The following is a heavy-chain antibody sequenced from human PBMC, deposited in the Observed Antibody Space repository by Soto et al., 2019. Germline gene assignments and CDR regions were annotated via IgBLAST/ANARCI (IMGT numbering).Heavy chain of an antibody. CDR1: GGSINTNNW. CDR3: ARLTGDQLIMDY. D-gene: IGHD7-27*01. Sequence: QVQLQESGPGVVKPSGTLSLTCGVSGGSINTNNWWSWVRQPPGKGLEWIGQIFHSGSTNYNPSLESRVTISVDKSKNQFSLKLNSVTAADTAVYYCARLTGDQLIMDYWGQGTLVTVSS. CDR2: IFHSGST. J-gene: IGHJ4*02. V-gene: IGHV4-4*02.